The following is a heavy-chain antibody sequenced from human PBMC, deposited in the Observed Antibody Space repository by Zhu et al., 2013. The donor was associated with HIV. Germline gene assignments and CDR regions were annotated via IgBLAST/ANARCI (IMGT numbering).Heavy chain of an antibody. Sequence: QVQLQESGSGLVKPSQTLSLTCAVSGGSIRVGVYYWSWIRQPPGKGPEWIGFISHSGTTDYNSSLKSRVSISVDRSKNEFSLSLNSVTAADTAVYYCARVGELGTIGTWGQGTLVTVSS. CDR1: GGSIRVGVYY. CDR2: ISHSGTT. CDR3: ARVGELGTIGT. V-gene: IGHV4-30-2*01. J-gene: IGHJ5*01. D-gene: IGHD1-1*01.